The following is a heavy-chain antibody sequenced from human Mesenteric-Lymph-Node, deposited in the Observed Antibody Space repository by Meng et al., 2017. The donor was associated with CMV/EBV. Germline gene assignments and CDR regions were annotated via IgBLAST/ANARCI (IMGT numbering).Heavy chain of an antibody. J-gene: IGHJ6*02. Sequence: GGSLRLSCAASGFTFSDYWMTWVRQAPGKGLEWVSVIYSGGSTYYADSVKGRFTISRDNYKNTLYLQMNSLRAEDTAVYYCARRVTYYYGMDVWGQGTTVTVSS. CDR2: IYSGGST. D-gene: IGHD4-11*01. CDR3: ARRVTYYYGMDV. CDR1: GFTFSDYW. V-gene: IGHV3-53*01.